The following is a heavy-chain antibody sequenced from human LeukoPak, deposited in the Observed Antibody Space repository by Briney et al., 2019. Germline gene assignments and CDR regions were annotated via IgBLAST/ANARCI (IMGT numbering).Heavy chain of an antibody. J-gene: IGHJ5*02. Sequence: PSETLSLTCTVSGGSISSSSYYWGWIRQPPGKGLEWIGRIYTGGSTNYNPSLKSRVTISLDTSKNQFSLRLNSVTAADTAVYYCARGFDYGDYWFDPWGQGTLVTVSS. CDR2: IYTGGST. V-gene: IGHV4-39*07. D-gene: IGHD4-17*01. CDR1: GGSISSSSYY. CDR3: ARGFDYGDYWFDP.